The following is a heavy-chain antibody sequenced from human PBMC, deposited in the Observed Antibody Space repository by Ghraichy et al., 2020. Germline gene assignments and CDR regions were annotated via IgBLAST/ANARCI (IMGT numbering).Heavy chain of an antibody. V-gene: IGHV4-4*02. Sequence: SETLSLTCAVSGGSISSSNWWSWVRQPPGKGLEWIGEIYHSGSTNYNPSLKSRVTISVDKSKNQFSLKLSSVTAADTAVYYCARAGYSGYDSNWFDPWGQGTLVTVSS. CDR1: GGSISSSNW. CDR2: IYHSGST. J-gene: IGHJ5*02. CDR3: ARAGYSGYDSNWFDP. D-gene: IGHD5-12*01.